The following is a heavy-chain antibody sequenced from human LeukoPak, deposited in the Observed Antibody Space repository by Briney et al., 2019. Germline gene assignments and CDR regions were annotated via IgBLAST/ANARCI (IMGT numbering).Heavy chain of an antibody. Sequence: PSETLSLTCAVYGGSFSGYYWSWIRQPPGKGLEWIGEINHSGSTNYNPSLKSRVTISVDTSKNQFSLKLSSVTAADTAVYYCAVAYCGGDCYPPVAAEYFQHWGQGTLVTVSS. D-gene: IGHD2-21*02. J-gene: IGHJ1*01. CDR1: GGSFSGYY. CDR3: AVAYCGGDCYPPVAAEYFQH. V-gene: IGHV4-34*01. CDR2: INHSGST.